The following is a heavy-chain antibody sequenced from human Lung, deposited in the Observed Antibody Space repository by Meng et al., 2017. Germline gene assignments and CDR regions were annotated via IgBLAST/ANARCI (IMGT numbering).Heavy chain of an antibody. J-gene: IGHJ4*02. D-gene: IGHD4-11*01. CDR1: GWSFSDYY. V-gene: IGHV4-34*01. CDR2: INHSGST. Sequence: QLKPGGAGLLNPPETTSPTCVFSGWSFSDYYGCWSRPPPGKVLEWIGEINHSGSTNYNPSLESRATISVDTSQNNLSLKLSSATAADSAVYYCARGPTTMAHDFDYWGQGTLVTVSS. CDR3: ARGPTTMAHDFDY.